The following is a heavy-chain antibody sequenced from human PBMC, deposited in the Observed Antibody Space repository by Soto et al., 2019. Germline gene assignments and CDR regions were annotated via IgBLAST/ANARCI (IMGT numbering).Heavy chain of an antibody. D-gene: IGHD4-4*01. V-gene: IGHV4-31*03. CDR2: IYYSGST. Sequence: SETLSLTCTVSGGSISSGGYYWSWIRQHPGKGLEWIGYIYYSGSTYYNPSLKSRVTISVDTSKNQFSLKLSSVTAADTAVYYCARARERDYSNHHYYYYGMDVWGQGTTVTVSS. CDR3: ARARERDYSNHHYYYYGMDV. J-gene: IGHJ6*02. CDR1: GGSISSGGYY.